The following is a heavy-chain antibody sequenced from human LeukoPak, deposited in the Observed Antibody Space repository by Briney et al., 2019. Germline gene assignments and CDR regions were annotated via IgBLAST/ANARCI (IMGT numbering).Heavy chain of an antibody. CDR3: ARAIGYCRAGGCYYDP. V-gene: IGHV3-48*02. CDR2: ITSGSHTI. D-gene: IGHD2-15*01. Sequence: TGGSLRLSCAASGFTFSSYSMNWVRQATGKGLEWVSYITSGSHTINHADSVKGRFTISRDNAKNSLYLQMNSLRDEDTAVYYCARAIGYCRAGGCYYDPWGQGTLVTVSS. CDR1: GFTFSSYS. J-gene: IGHJ5*02.